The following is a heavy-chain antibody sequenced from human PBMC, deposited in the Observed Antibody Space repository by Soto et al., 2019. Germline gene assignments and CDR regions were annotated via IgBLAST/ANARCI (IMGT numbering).Heavy chain of an antibody. J-gene: IGHJ2*01. V-gene: IGHV3-23*01. D-gene: IGHD3-10*01. CDR2: IKSGGEGT. Sequence: EVQLLESGGGLVQPGGSLRLSCAGSGFTFSTYAMSWVRLAPGRGLEWVSGIKSGGEGTYQPDSVKGRFTISRDNSMNTRYMEMNRLRPEDTAIYYCAKAPRGGRFEDWYFDLWGRGTLVTVSS. CDR1: GFTFSTYA. CDR3: AKAPRGGRFEDWYFDL.